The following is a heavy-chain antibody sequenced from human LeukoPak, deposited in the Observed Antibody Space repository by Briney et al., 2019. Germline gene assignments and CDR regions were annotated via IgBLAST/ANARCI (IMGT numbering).Heavy chain of an antibody. D-gene: IGHD2-2*02. CDR2: ISSSSSYI. CDR1: GFTFSSYS. CDR3: ARAGVVPAAINSNYGFDY. V-gene: IGHV3-21*01. J-gene: IGHJ4*02. Sequence: GGSLRLSCAASGFTFSSYSMNWVRQAPGKGLEWVSSISSSSSYIYYADSVKGRFTISRDNAKNSLYLQMNSLRAEDTAVYYCARAGVVPAAINSNYGFDYWGQGTLVTVSS.